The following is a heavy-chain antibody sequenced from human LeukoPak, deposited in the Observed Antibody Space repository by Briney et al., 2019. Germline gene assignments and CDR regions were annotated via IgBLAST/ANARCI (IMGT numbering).Heavy chain of an antibody. J-gene: IGHJ4*02. V-gene: IGHV4-59*01. CDR3: ARSFLQLWDEFYFDY. D-gene: IGHD5-18*01. CDR2: ISYSGTT. Sequence: SETLSLTCTVSGGSISSFYWSWIRQPPGKGLEYIGYISYSGTTSYNPSLKSRVTISVDTSRNQFSLKLTSVTAADTAVYYCARSFLQLWDEFYFDYWGQGTLVTVSS. CDR1: GGSISSFY.